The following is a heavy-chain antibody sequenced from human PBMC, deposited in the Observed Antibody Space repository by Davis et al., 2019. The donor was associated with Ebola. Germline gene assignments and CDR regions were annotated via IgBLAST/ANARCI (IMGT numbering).Heavy chain of an antibody. CDR3: ARGYGSGRHFDY. CDR1: GFTFSSYA. CDR2: ISYDGSNK. Sequence: GGSLRLSCAASGFTFSSYAMHWVRQAPGKGLEWLAVISYDGSNKYFADSVKGRFTISRDNSKNTQYLQMNSLRAEDTAVYYCARGYGSGRHFDYWGQGTLVTVSS. D-gene: IGHD3-10*01. J-gene: IGHJ4*02. V-gene: IGHV3-30-3*01.